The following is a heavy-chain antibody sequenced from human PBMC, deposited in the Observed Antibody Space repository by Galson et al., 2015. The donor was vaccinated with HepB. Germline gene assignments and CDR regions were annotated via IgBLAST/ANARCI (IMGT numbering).Heavy chain of an antibody. J-gene: IGHJ5*02. D-gene: IGHD3-16*01. CDR3: VKEGSWFGGDWFDP. CDR1: GFIFRHHA. V-gene: IGHV3-23*01. Sequence: SLRLSGAGSGFIFRHHAMAWIRRAPGKGLEWVSGINGRGSTRSYSDAVKGRFSISRDNSKDTVFLQMDNQGAEDTAVYYCVKEGSWFGGDWFDPWGQGALVTVS. CDR2: INGRGSTR.